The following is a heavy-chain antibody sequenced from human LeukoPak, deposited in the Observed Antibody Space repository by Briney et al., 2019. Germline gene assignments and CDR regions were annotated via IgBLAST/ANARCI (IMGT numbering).Heavy chain of an antibody. CDR1: GFTFSSYA. V-gene: IGHV3-23*01. J-gene: IGHJ4*02. Sequence: PGGSLRLSCAASGFTFSSYAMHWVRQAPGKGLEWVSAISGSGASTYYANSVKGRFTISRDNSKNTMYLQMNSLRAEDKAVYYCANSPGFLEWLSYYFDYWGQGTLVTVSS. CDR3: ANSPGFLEWLSYYFDY. CDR2: ISGSGAST. D-gene: IGHD3-3*01.